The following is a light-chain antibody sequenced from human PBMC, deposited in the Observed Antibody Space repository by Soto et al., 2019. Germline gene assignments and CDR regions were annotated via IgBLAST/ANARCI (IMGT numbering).Light chain of an antibody. CDR3: QQRSNWPRT. V-gene: IGKV3-11*01. J-gene: IGKJ1*01. Sequence: EIVLTQSPATLSLSPGERATLSCRASQSVSNFLALFQQKPGQAPRLLIYGVSSRATGIPDRFSGSGSGTDFTLTISSLEPEDFAVYYCQQRSNWPRTFGQGTKVDIK. CDR1: QSVSNF. CDR2: GVS.